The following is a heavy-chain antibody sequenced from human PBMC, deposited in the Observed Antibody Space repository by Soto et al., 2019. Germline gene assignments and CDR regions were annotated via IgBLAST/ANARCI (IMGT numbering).Heavy chain of an antibody. CDR2: ISYSGNT. CDR3: ARDLGAVAGSFDI. D-gene: IGHD6-19*01. CDR1: GDSLSSGDYH. J-gene: IGHJ3*02. V-gene: IGHV4-31*03. Sequence: TLSLTCTVSGDSLSSGDYHWSWIRQHPTKGLEWIGYISYSGNTDYNPSLKSRVTKSVDTSKNQFSLRLSSVTAADTAVYYCARDLGAVAGSFDIWGQGTMVTVSS.